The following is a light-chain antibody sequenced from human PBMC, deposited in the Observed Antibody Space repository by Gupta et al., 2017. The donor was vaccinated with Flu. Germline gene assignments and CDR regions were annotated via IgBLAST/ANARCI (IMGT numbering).Light chain of an antibody. CDR3: QQYNDWPLT. CDR2: GAS. CDR1: QSVNSD. Sequence: PVTLSVSPGEIATLSCRASQSVNSDSAWYQQKPGQAPRFLIYGASVRATGLPGRFSGSGSGTEFSLTISMRHSEDSTVYYCQQYNDWPLTFGGGTKVEIK. V-gene: IGKV3D-15*03. J-gene: IGKJ4*01.